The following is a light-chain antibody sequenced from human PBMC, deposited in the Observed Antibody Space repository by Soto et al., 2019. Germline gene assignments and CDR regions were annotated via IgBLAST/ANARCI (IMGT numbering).Light chain of an antibody. CDR3: SSYSSSTLVV. CDR2: DVN. V-gene: IGLV2-14*03. CDR1: RRDIGGYNC. J-gene: IGLJ3*02. Sequence: QSALTQPASVSGSPGQSIAISCTGTRRDIGGYNCVSWYQQHPGKAPKLILYDVNLRPSGVSNRFSGSKSGNTASLTISGLQAEDEADYYCSSYSSSTLVVFGGGTKLTVL.